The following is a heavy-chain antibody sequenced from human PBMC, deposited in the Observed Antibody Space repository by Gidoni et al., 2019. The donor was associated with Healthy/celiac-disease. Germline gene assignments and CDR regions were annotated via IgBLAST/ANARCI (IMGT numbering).Heavy chain of an antibody. D-gene: IGHD2-2*01. CDR2: ISGSGGST. Sequence: EVQLLESGGGLVQPGGSLSLSCAASGFTFSSYAMSWVRQAPGKGLEWVSAISGSGGSTYYADSVKGRFTISRDNSKNTLYLQMNSLRAEDTAVYYCAKGHYCSSTSCYFYYGMDVWGQGTTVTVSS. V-gene: IGHV3-23*01. CDR1: GFTFSSYA. J-gene: IGHJ6*02. CDR3: AKGHYCSSTSCYFYYGMDV.